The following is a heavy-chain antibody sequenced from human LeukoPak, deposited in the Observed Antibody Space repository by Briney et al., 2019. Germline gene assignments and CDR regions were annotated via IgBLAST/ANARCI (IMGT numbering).Heavy chain of an antibody. CDR2: INWNGGST. J-gene: IGHJ3*02. V-gene: IGHV3-20*04. Sequence: GRSLRLSCAASGFTFDDYAMHWVRQAPGKGLEWVSGINWNGGSTGYADSVKGRFTISRDNAKNSLYLQMNSLRAEDTALYYCARRLSLRFDAFAIWGPGTMVTVSS. CDR1: GFTFDDYA. CDR3: ARRLSLRFDAFAI. D-gene: IGHD3-3*01.